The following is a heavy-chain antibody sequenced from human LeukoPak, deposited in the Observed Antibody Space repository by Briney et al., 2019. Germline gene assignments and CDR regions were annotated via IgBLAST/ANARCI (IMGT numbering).Heavy chain of an antibody. D-gene: IGHD3-22*01. V-gene: IGHV1-2*02. CDR3: ARGFGYYYDSSGYYSSSGWFDP. J-gene: IGHJ5*02. CDR1: GYTFTGYY. Sequence: EASVKVSCKASGYTFTGYYMHWVRQAPGQGLEWMGWINPNSGGTNYAQKFQGRVTMTRDTSISTAYMELSRLRSDDTAVYYCARGFGYYYDSSGYYSSSGWFDPWGQGTLVTVSS. CDR2: INPNSGGT.